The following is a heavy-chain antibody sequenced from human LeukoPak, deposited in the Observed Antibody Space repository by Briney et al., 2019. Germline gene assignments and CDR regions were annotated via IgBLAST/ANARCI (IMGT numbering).Heavy chain of an antibody. D-gene: IGHD3-10*02. Sequence: GGSLRLSCAASGFTFSSYGMHWVRQAPGKGLEWVAFIRDDGSNKYYADSVKGRFTISRDNSKKPLYLQMNSLRAEDTAVYYCAELGITMIGGVWAKGPTLTISS. CDR1: GFTFSSYG. V-gene: IGHV3-30*02. J-gene: IGHJ6*04. CDR3: AELGITMIGGV. CDR2: IRDDGSNK.